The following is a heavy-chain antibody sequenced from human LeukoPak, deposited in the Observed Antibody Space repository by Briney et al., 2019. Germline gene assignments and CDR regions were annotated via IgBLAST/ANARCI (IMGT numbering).Heavy chain of an antibody. J-gene: IGHJ4*02. Sequence: SETLSLTCAVYGGSFSGYYWSWIRQPPGKGLEWIGAIDHSGNINNNPSLKSRVTISVDPSKNQFSLKVRSVTAADAAMYYCARGRTVLETGQRPFDYWGQGTLVTVSS. D-gene: IGHD3-9*01. CDR2: IDHSGNI. V-gene: IGHV4-34*01. CDR3: ARGRTVLETGQRPFDY. CDR1: GGSFSGYY.